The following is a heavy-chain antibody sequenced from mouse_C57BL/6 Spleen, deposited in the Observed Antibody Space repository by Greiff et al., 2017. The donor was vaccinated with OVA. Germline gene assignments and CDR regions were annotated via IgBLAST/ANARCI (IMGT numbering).Heavy chain of an antibody. J-gene: IGHJ2*01. D-gene: IGHD1-1*01. CDR1: GYTFTDYY. CDR3: AREFYYYGSSYYFDY. CDR2: INPNNGGT. V-gene: IGHV1-26*01. Sequence: EVQLQQSGPELVKPGASVKISCKASGYTFTDYYMNWVKQSHGKSLEWIGDINPNNGGTSYNQKFKGKATLTVDKSSSTAYMELRSLTSEDSAVYYCAREFYYYGSSYYFDYWGQGTTLTVSS.